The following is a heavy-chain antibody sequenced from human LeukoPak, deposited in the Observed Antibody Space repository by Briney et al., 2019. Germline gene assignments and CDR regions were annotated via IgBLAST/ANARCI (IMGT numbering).Heavy chain of an antibody. D-gene: IGHD2-21*02. J-gene: IGHJ6*02. CDR2: IYHSGST. V-gene: IGHV4-4*02. Sequence: EPSGTLSLTCAVSGGSISSSNWWSWVRQPPGKGLEWIGEIYHSGSTNYNPSLKSRVTISVDKSKNQFSLKLSSVTAADTAVYYCARRIVVVTAPAYGMDVWGQGTTVTVSS. CDR1: GGSISSSNW. CDR3: ARRIVVVTAPAYGMDV.